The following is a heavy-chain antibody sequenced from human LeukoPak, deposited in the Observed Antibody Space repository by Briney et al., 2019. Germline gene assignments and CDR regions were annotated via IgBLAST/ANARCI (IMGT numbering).Heavy chain of an antibody. CDR2: IFHIGST. V-gene: IGHV4-38-2*02. CDR1: GYSISSGYY. Sequence: PSETLSLTCTVSGYSISSGYYWGWIRQPPGKGLEWIGSIFHIGSTYYNPSLKSRVTMSLDTSKNQFSLKLSSVTAADAAVYYCARQCSGDSCYVDYWGQGTLVTVSS. CDR3: ARQCSGDSCYVDY. D-gene: IGHD2-15*01. J-gene: IGHJ4*02.